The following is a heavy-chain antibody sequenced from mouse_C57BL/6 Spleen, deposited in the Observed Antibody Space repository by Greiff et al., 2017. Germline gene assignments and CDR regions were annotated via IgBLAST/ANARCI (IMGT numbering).Heavy chain of an antibody. CDR2: IYPGDGDT. J-gene: IGHJ2*01. Sequence: VQLKESGPELVKPGASVKISCKASGYAFSSSWMNWVKQRPGKGLEWIGRIYPGDGDTNYNGKFKGKATLTADKSSSTAYMQLSSLTSEDSAVYFCARNWEDYFDYWGQGTTLTVSS. CDR3: ARNWEDYFDY. V-gene: IGHV1-82*01. CDR1: GYAFSSSW. D-gene: IGHD4-1*01.